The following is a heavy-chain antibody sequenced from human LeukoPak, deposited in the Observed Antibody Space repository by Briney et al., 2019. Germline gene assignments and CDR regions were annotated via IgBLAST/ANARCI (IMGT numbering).Heavy chain of an antibody. CDR1: GGSISSYY. Sequence: PSETLSLTCTVSGGSISSYYWSWIRQPPGKGLEWIGYIYYSGSTNYNPSLKSRVTISVDTSKNQFSLKLSSVTAADTAVYYCARGDLEWLLYWDYWGQGTLVTVSS. D-gene: IGHD3-3*01. V-gene: IGHV4-59*01. CDR3: ARGDLEWLLYWDY. CDR2: IYYSGST. J-gene: IGHJ4*02.